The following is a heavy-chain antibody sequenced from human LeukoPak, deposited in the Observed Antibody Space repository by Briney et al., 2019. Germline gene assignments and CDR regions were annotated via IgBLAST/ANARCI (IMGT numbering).Heavy chain of an antibody. CDR2: IRNNGGST. V-gene: IGHV3-64*01. Sequence: PGGSLRLSCAVSGFTVSIYSMAWVRQRPGKGLEYVSSIRNNGGSTHYGNSVKGRFNISRDNSKNTLYLQMGSLRAEDMAVYYCAREGAINDYGDHRPFDFWGQGTLVAVSS. D-gene: IGHD4-17*01. CDR1: GFTVSIYS. J-gene: IGHJ4*02. CDR3: AREGAINDYGDHRPFDF.